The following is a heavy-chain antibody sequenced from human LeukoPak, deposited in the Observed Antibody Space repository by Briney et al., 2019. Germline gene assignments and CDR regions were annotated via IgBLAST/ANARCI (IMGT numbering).Heavy chain of an antibody. CDR1: GFTFSSYA. J-gene: IGHJ3*02. CDR2: ISGSRSYT. CDR3: AITFLSSSFWNNDAFDI. V-gene: IGHV3-21*01. Sequence: GGSLRLSCAASGFTFSSYAMSWVRQAPGKGLEWVSAISGSRSYTYYADSVKGRFTISRDNAKNSLYLQMNSLRAEDTAVYYCAITFLSSSFWNNDAFDIWGQGTMVTVSS. D-gene: IGHD6-13*01.